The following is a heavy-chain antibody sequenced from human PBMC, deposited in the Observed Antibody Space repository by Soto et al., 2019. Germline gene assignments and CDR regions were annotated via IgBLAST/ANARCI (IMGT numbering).Heavy chain of an antibody. Sequence: PGGSLRLSCAASGFSLTDYYMNWVRQAPGKGLEWVSSISSSGSFVSYADSVKGRFSISRDNAKNLLYLQMNSLRAEDTAVYYCAGTYGSADYWGQGTLVTVSS. CDR3: AGTYGSADY. CDR1: GFSLTDYY. CDR2: ISSSGSFV. D-gene: IGHD3-10*01. V-gene: IGHV3-21*01. J-gene: IGHJ4*02.